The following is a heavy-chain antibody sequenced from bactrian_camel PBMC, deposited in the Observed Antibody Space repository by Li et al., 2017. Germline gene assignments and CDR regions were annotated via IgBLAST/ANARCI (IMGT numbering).Heavy chain of an antibody. V-gene: IGHV3S53*01. Sequence: HVQLVESGGGSVQAGGSRRLSCTPSGYTYNRNCMAWFRQAPGSQRETVATVDSNGVTKVAGSVRDRFTISKDNVKSMVYLQRNNLQPDDTATYTCAGANKDRCYTLHHYFYNSWDQGTQVTVS. J-gene: IGHJ4*01. D-gene: IGHD2*01. CDR2: VDSNGVT. CDR1: GYTYNRNC. CDR3: AGANKDRCYTLHHYFYNS.